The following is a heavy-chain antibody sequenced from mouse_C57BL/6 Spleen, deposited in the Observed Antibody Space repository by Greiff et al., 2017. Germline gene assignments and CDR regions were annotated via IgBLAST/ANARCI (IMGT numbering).Heavy chain of an antibody. V-gene: IGHV1-50*01. CDR3: ARGDYDYGSSYNHYYAMDY. Sequence: QVQLQQPGAELVKPGASVKLSCKASGYTFTSYWMQWVKQRPGQGLEWIGEIDPSDSYTNYNQKFKGKATLTVDTSSSTAYMQLSSLTSEDSAVYYCARGDYDYGSSYNHYYAMDYWGQGTSVTVSS. D-gene: IGHD1-1*01. CDR2: IDPSDSYT. CDR1: GYTFTSYW. J-gene: IGHJ4*01.